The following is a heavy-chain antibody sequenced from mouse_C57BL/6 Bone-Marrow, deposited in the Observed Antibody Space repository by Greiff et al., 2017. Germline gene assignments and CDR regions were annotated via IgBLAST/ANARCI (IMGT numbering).Heavy chain of an antibody. V-gene: IGHV1-81*01. CDR3: ARPHYYGSSYVHIDG. Sequence: VKLQESGAELARPGASVKLSCKASGYTFTSYGISWVKQRTGQGLEWIGEIYPRSGNTYYNEKFKGKATLTADKSSSTSYMELRSLTSEDSAVYFCARPHYYGSSYVHIDGWGKGTTVTVSS. D-gene: IGHD1-1*01. CDR2: IYPRSGNT. J-gene: IGHJ1*03. CDR1: GYTFTSYG.